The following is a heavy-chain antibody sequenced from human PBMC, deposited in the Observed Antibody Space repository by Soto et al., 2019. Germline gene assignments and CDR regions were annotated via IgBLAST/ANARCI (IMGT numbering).Heavy chain of an antibody. CDR2: IVVGSGNT. CDR1: GFTFTSSG. D-gene: IGHD4-17*01. J-gene: IGHJ3*02. Sequence: SVKVSCKASGFTFTSSGVQWVRQARGQRLEWIGWIVVGSGNTNYAQKFQERVTITRDMSTSTAYMELSSLRSEDTAVYYCAAEVGYGDGAFDIWGQGTMVTVSS. CDR3: AAEVGYGDGAFDI. V-gene: IGHV1-58*01.